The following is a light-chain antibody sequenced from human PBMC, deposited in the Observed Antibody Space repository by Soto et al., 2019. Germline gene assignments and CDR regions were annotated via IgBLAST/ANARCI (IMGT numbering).Light chain of an antibody. J-gene: IGKJ2*01. CDR1: QSVSSN. CDR3: QQYNNCPPYT. V-gene: IGKV3-15*01. CDR2: GAS. Sequence: EIVMTQSPATLSVSPGERVTLSCWASQSVSSNLAWYQQKPGQAPRLLIYGASTRATGIPARFSGSGSGTEFTLTISSLQSEDFAVYYCQQYNNCPPYTFGQGTKLDIK.